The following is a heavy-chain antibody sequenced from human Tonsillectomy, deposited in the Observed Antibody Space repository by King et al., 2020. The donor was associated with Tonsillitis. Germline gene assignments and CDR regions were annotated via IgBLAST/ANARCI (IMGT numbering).Heavy chain of an antibody. CDR1: GYTFTRYN. CDR2: INPSGGST. CDR3: ARGNGYGDYLYYYYMDI. V-gene: IGHV1-46*01. Sequence: QLVQSGAEVKKPGASVKVSCKASGYTFTRYNMHWVRQAPGQGLEWMGIINPSGGSTNYAQKFQGRVTMTRDTSTSTVYMELSSLRSDDTAVYYCARGNGYGDYLYYYYMDIWGKGATVTVSS. J-gene: IGHJ6*03. D-gene: IGHD4-17*01.